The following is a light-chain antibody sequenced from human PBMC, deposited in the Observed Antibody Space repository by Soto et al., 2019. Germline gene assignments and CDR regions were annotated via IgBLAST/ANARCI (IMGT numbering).Light chain of an antibody. Sequence: QSALTQPASVSGSPGQSITISCTGTSSDVGGYNYVSWYQQHPGKAPKLIIYEVSDRPSGVSNRFSGSKSDNTASLTVSGLQAEDEADYYCSSYAGNNNFVVFGGGTKLTVL. J-gene: IGLJ2*01. CDR1: SSDVGGYNY. CDR3: SSYAGNNNFVV. CDR2: EVS. V-gene: IGLV2-14*01.